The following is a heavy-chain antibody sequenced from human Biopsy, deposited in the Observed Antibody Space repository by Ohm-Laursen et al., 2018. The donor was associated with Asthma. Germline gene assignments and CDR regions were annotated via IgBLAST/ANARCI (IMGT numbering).Heavy chain of an antibody. Sequence: ASSVKVSCKASGGTFRTYAFNWVRQAPGQGLEWMGGFDPEEDERIYAQRFQGRVTMAEDTSTDTASMELTSLRSEDTAVYYCATGTGGYGDYPVYWGQGTMVTVSS. CDR3: ATGTGGYGDYPVY. CDR2: FDPEEDER. J-gene: IGHJ4*02. D-gene: IGHD4-17*01. V-gene: IGHV1-24*01. CDR1: GGTFRTYA.